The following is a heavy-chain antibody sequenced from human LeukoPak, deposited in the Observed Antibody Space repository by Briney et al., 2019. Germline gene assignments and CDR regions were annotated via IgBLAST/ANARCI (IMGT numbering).Heavy chain of an antibody. Sequence: GGSLRLSCAASGFTVIANDMTWVRQAPGKGLEWVSVLYSDGNTKYADSVQGRFTISRDNSKNTLYLEMNSLSPDDTAVYYYARGVEPLAANTLAYWGQGTLVTVSS. J-gene: IGHJ4*02. V-gene: IGHV3-53*01. CDR2: LYSDGNT. D-gene: IGHD1-14*01. CDR1: GFTVIAND. CDR3: ARGVEPLAANTLAY.